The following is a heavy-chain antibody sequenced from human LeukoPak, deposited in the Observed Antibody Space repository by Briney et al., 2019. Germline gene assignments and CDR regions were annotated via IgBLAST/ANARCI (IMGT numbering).Heavy chain of an antibody. CDR2: IYYSGST. V-gene: IGHV4-61*01. J-gene: IGHJ5*02. Sequence: SETLSLTCTVSGGSISSSTYYWSWIRQPPGKGLEWIGYIYYSGSTNYNPSLKSRVTISVDTSKNQFSLKLSSVTAADTAVYYCARDRLYCSSTSCSGDWFDPWGQGTLVAVSS. CDR1: GGSISSSTYY. CDR3: ARDRLYCSSTSCSGDWFDP. D-gene: IGHD2-2*01.